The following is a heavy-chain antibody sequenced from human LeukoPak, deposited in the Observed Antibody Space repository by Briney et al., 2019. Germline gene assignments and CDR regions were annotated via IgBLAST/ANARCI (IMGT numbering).Heavy chain of an antibody. Sequence: SETLSLTCTVSGGSISSYYWSWIRQPPGNGLEWIGYIYYSGSTNYNPSLKSRVTISVDTSKNQFSLKLSSVTAADTAVYYCARIMYDSSGYYLDYWGQGTLVTVSS. CDR2: IYYSGST. CDR1: GGSISSYY. CDR3: ARIMYDSSGYYLDY. J-gene: IGHJ4*02. V-gene: IGHV4-59*01. D-gene: IGHD3-22*01.